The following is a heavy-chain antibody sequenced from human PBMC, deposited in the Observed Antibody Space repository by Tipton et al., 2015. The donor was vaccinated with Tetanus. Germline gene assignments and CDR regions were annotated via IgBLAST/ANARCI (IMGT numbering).Heavy chain of an antibody. D-gene: IGHD3-3*01. CDR2: INHRGGI. CDR1: GESFSGFY. V-gene: IGHV4-34*01. Sequence: TLSLTCAVSGESFSGFYWHWIRQSPGKGLEWIGEINHRGGIAYNPSLKSRATISVDTSKNQFSLKLTSVTAADTAVYYCARANYDFPKKGPFDSWGQGTLVIVSA. J-gene: IGHJ4*02. CDR3: ARANYDFPKKGPFDS.